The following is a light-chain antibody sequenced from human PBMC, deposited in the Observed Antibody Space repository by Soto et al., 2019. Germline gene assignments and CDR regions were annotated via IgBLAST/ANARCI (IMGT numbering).Light chain of an antibody. CDR1: RSISDW. V-gene: IGKV1-5*01. CDR2: DAS. CDR3: LQYSSHSWT. Sequence: DIQMTQSPSTLSASVGDRVTITYRASRSISDWLAWYQQKPGKAPELLIFDASNLKSGVSSRFSGSGSGTEFTLTIRRLQPDDVATYYCLQYSSHSWTFGQGTKVDIK. J-gene: IGKJ1*01.